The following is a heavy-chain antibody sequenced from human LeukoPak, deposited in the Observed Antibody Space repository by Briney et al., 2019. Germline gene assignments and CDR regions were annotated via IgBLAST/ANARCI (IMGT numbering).Heavy chain of an antibody. J-gene: IGHJ4*02. CDR3: ARDTWEQQPLGFDS. CDR2: MWFDGSNI. V-gene: IGHV3-33*01. CDR1: GFTFSSYG. Sequence: GGSLRLSCAASGFTFSSYGMHWVRQAPGKGLEWVAVMWFDGSNIYYADSVKGRFTISRDNSKNTLYLQMNSLRAEDTAVYYCARDTWEQQPLGFDSWGLGTLVTVSS. D-gene: IGHD1/OR15-1a*01.